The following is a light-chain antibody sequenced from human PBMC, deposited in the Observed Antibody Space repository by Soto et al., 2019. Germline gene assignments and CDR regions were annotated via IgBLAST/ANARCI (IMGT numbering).Light chain of an antibody. CDR3: PQSYSVALT. V-gene: IGKV1-9*01. Sequence: DIQLTQSPSLLSASVGDRVTITCRASHDISTYLAWYQQKPGKAPKLMIYEASTLQSGVPSRFSGSGSGTEFTLTISTLQPEDFATFYCPQSYSVALTFGGGTKVDIK. CDR2: EAS. J-gene: IGKJ4*01. CDR1: HDISTY.